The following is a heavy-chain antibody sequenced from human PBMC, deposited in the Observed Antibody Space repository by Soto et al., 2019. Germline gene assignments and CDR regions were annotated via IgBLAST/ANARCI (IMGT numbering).Heavy chain of an antibody. V-gene: IGHV1-69*01. CDR3: AINEGRDVSTFDY. CDR1: GGIFTRYD. Sequence: QVQLVQSGAEVKTPGSSVKVSCKASGGIFTRYDIRWVRQAPGQGLEWMGAIIAIFGTANYAPKFQGRVTITADAAKSTAYMELSSLRSEDTAMYYCAINEGRDVSTFDYWGQGPLVTFSS. CDR2: IIAIFGTA. J-gene: IGHJ4*02. D-gene: IGHD3-10*02.